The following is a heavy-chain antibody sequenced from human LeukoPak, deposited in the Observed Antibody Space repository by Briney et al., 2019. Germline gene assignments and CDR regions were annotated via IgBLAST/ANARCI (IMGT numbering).Heavy chain of an antibody. CDR3: ALDRRDGSGSVIDY. D-gene: IGHD3-10*01. V-gene: IGHV3-30*03. Sequence: GRSLSLFCAASGFIFSSYGMQWARQAPGKGRECVAVISYGGSNKYYADSVKGRFTISRDNSKNTLYLQMNSLRAEDTAVYYCALDRRDGSGSVIDYWGQGTLVTVSS. CDR1: GFIFSSYG. J-gene: IGHJ4*02. CDR2: ISYGGSNK.